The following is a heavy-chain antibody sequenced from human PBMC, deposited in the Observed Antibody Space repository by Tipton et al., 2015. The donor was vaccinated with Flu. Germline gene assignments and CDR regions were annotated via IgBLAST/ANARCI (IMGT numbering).Heavy chain of an antibody. CDR1: GGSFSGYY. V-gene: IGHV4-34*01. J-gene: IGHJ4*02. CDR2: INHSGRT. D-gene: IGHD1-7*01. CDR3: ARHSPITGTTGY. Sequence: LRLSCAVYGGSFSGYYWSWIRQPPGKGLEWIGEINHSGRTNYNPSLKSRVTISVDTSKNQFSLTLSSVTAADTAVYYCARHSPITGTTGYWGQGTLVTASS.